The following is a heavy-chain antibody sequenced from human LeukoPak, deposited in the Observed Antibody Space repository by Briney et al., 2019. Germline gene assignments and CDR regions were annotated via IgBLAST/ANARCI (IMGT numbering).Heavy chain of an antibody. J-gene: IGHJ4*02. Sequence: SETLSLTCTVSGGAISNYYWSWIRQPAGKGLEWIGRIYTRGSTNYNPSLKSRVTMSVDTFKNQFSLQLSSVTAADTAVYYCARGSGYSYGYPLDYWGQGTLVTVSS. CDR3: ARGSGYSYGYPLDY. CDR2: IYTRGST. V-gene: IGHV4-4*07. D-gene: IGHD5-18*01. CDR1: GGAISNYY.